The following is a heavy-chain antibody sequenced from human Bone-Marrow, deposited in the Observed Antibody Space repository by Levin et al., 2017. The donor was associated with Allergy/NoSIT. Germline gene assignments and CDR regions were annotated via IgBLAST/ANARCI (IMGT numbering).Heavy chain of an antibody. Sequence: GESLKISCTASGFTFMTHALHWVRQSPGKGLEWVAVISYDGSEEYYAASVRGRFTISRDNARDTLYLHMNSLKTEDTAVYYCARDVGNLVTIFTDGMDVWGQGTTVTVSS. CDR1: GFTFMTHA. CDR2: ISYDGSEE. D-gene: IGHD3-3*01. J-gene: IGHJ6*02. CDR3: ARDVGNLVTIFTDGMDV. V-gene: IGHV3-30*04.